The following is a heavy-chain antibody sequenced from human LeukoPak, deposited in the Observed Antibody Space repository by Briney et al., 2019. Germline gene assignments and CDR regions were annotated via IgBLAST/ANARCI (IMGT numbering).Heavy chain of an antibody. D-gene: IGHD3-16*02. CDR1: GGSISSGSYY. CDR2: IYTSGST. Sequence: SETLSLTCTVSGGSISSGSYYWSWIRQPAGKGLEWIGRIYTSGSTNYNPSLKGRVTISVDTSKNQFSLKLSSVTAADTAVYYCARQSGDYDYVWGSYRYTDYFDYWGQGTLVTVSS. J-gene: IGHJ4*02. CDR3: ARQSGDYDYVWGSYRYTDYFDY. V-gene: IGHV4-61*02.